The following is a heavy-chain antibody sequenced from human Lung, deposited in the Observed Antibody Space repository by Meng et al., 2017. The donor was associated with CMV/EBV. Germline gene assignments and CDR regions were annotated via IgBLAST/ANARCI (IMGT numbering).Heavy chain of an antibody. J-gene: IGHJ6*02. CDR1: GFTVSSNY. D-gene: IGHD3-3*01. CDR2: IYSGGST. CDR3: ARAPYDFWNRYYYCMDV. V-gene: IGHV3-53*01. Sequence: GESLKISCAASGFTVSSNYMSWVRQAPGKGLEWVSVIYSGGSTYYAVSVKGRFTISSDNYKNTRYPQMNSLRAEGTAVYYCARAPYDFWNRYYYCMDVWGQGTTVTVSS.